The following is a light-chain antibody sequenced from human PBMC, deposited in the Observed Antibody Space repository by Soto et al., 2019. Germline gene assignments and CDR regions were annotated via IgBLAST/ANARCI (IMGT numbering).Light chain of an antibody. CDR3: AVWDDSLSGLFV. V-gene: IGLV1-44*01. Sequence: QSVLTQPPSASGTPGQRVTIPCSGTRSNIGSNSVSWYQQVPGTAPKLLVYSDDRRPSGVPDRLSAAKSGTSASLVISGLQSVDEAEYYCAVWDDSLSGLFVFGTGTKVTVL. J-gene: IGLJ1*01. CDR2: SDD. CDR1: RSNIGSNS.